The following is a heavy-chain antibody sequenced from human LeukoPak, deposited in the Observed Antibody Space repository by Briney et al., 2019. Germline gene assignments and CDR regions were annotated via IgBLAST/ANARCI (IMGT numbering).Heavy chain of an antibody. CDR1: GFTFSTCA. CDR2: ISGSGGST. J-gene: IGHJ4*02. V-gene: IGHV3-23*01. CDR3: AKGITIQSHFDY. D-gene: IGHD1-20*01. Sequence: PGGSLRLSCAASGFTFSTCAMNWVRQAPGKGLEGVSGISGSGGSTYYADSVKGRFTISRDNSKNTLYLQMNSLRVEDTAVYYCAKGITIQSHFDYWGQGTLVTVSS.